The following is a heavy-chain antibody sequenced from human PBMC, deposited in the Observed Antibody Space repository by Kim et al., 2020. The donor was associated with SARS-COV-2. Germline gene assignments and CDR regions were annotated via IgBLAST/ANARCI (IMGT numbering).Heavy chain of an antibody. J-gene: IGHJ4*02. V-gene: IGHV3-48*02. Sequence: YADSVKGRFTISRDNVKDSLYLQLNSLRDEDTAVYYCARGGLALAWGDSWGQGTLVTVSS. CDR3: ARGGLALAWGDS. D-gene: IGHD3-16*01.